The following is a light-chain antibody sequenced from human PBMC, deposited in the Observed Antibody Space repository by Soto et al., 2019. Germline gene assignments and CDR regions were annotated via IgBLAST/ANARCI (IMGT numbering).Light chain of an antibody. CDR1: QSVSSSY. V-gene: IGKV3-20*01. Sequence: EIVVTQSPGTLSLSPGERATLSCRASQSVSSSYLAWYQQKPGQAPRLLIYGASSRATGIPDRFSGSGSGTDFTLTISRXEPEDFAVYYCQQYGSSPLTFGGGTKVDIK. CDR3: QQYGSSPLT. CDR2: GAS. J-gene: IGKJ4*01.